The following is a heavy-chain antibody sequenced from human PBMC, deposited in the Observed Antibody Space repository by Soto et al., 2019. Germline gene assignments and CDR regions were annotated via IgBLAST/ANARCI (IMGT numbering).Heavy chain of an antibody. CDR1: RETFASCG. D-gene: IGHD1-20*01. CDR2: ISTYTGHT. Sequence: GASVNVSWEASRETFASCGISWLRQAPGQGLEWMGWISTYTGHTNYAEKLQDRVTMTTDTSTGTASLELRSLISDDTAVYYCARDLGLHNGYYFGMDVWGQGTTVPVSS. CDR3: ARDLGLHNGYYFGMDV. J-gene: IGHJ6*02. V-gene: IGHV1-18*04.